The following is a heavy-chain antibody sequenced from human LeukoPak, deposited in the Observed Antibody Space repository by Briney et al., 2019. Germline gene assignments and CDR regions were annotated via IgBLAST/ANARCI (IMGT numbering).Heavy chain of an antibody. CDR3: ARSAAGIGLVWFDP. CDR1: GGSISSGSYY. J-gene: IGHJ5*02. D-gene: IGHD6-13*01. CDR2: IYTSGST. Sequence: PSETLSLTRTVSGGSISSGSYYWSWIRQPAGKGLEWIGRIYTSGSTNYNPSLKSRVTISVDTSKNQFSLKLSSVTAADTAVYYCARSAAGIGLVWFDPWGQGTLVTVSS. V-gene: IGHV4-61*02.